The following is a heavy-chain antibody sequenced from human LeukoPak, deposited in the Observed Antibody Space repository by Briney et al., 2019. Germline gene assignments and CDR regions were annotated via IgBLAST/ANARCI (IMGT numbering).Heavy chain of an antibody. CDR2: ISYDGSNK. J-gene: IGHJ6*02. CDR1: GFTFSSYA. Sequence: GGSLRLSCAASGFTFSSYAMHWVRQAPGKGLEWVAVISYDGSNKYYADSVKGRFTISRDNSKNTLYLQMNSLRAEDTAVYYCARASGYPHEYGMDVWGQGTTVTVSS. V-gene: IGHV3-30-3*01. D-gene: IGHD3-22*01. CDR3: ARASGYPHEYGMDV.